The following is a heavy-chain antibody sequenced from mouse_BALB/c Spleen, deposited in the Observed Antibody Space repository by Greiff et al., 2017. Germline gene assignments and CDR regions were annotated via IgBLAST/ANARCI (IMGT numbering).Heavy chain of an antibody. D-gene: IGHD2-4*01. CDR3: ARDGGLRRYFDV. CDR2: IRNKANGYTT. V-gene: IGHV7-3*02. Sequence: EVQVVESGGGLVQPGGSLRLSCATSGFTFTDYYMSWVRQPPGKALEWLGFIRNKANGYTTEYSASVKGRFTISRDNSQSILYLQMNTLRAEDSATYYCARDGGLRRYFDVWGAGTTVTVSS. CDR1: GFTFTDYY. J-gene: IGHJ1*01.